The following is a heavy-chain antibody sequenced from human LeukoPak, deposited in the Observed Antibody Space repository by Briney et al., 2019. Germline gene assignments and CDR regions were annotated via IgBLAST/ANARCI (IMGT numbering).Heavy chain of an antibody. Sequence: GGSLRLSCAVSGFTFSSYAMSWVRQAPGKGLEWVSATSGVGGSTYYADSVKGRFTISRDNSKNTLYLQMNSLRAEDTAVYYCAKDPSYSSTFYFDYWGQGTLVTVSS. CDR3: AKDPSYSSTFYFDY. CDR1: GFTFSSYA. V-gene: IGHV3-23*01. D-gene: IGHD6-13*01. CDR2: TSGVGGST. J-gene: IGHJ4*02.